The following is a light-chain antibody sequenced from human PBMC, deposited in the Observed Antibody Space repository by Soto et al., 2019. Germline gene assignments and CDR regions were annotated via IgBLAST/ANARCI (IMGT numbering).Light chain of an antibody. V-gene: IGLV2-11*01. CDR3: CSYAGSYAFVV. J-gene: IGLJ2*01. CDR2: DVS. Sequence: QSALTQPRSVSGSPGQSVTISCTGTSSDVGGYNSVSWYQQHPGKAPKLIIYDVSKRPSGVPDRFSGSKSGNTASLTISGLQAEDEAEYYCCSYAGSYAFVVFGGGTKVTVL. CDR1: SSDVGGYNS.